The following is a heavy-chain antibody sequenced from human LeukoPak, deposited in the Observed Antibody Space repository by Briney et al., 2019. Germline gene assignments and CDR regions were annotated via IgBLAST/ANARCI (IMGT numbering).Heavy chain of an antibody. V-gene: IGHV1-2*02. Sequence: ASVTVSCTASGYRFISNYLQSVRQAPGLGPEWMGWMHPGNGNTRYAKKFQGRVTMTRDTSINTAYMDLSSLRSDDTAVYYCAREGSYCVGGDCYSFDFWGQGTLITVSS. D-gene: IGHD2-21*02. CDR2: MHPGNGNT. J-gene: IGHJ4*02. CDR1: GYRFISNY. CDR3: AREGSYCVGGDCYSFDF.